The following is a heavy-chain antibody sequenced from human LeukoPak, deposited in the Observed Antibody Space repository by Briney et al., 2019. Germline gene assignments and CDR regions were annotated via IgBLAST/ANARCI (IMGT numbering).Heavy chain of an antibody. Sequence: ASVKVSCKASGYTFTGYYMHWVRQAPGQGLEWMGWINPNSGGTNYAQKFQGRVTMTRDTSISTAYMELSSLRSEDTAVYYCARTQECSGGSCTRGNYYYYYMDVWGKGTTVTVSS. J-gene: IGHJ6*03. CDR3: ARTQECSGGSCTRGNYYYYYMDV. V-gene: IGHV1-2*02. D-gene: IGHD2-15*01. CDR1: GYTFTGYY. CDR2: INPNSGGT.